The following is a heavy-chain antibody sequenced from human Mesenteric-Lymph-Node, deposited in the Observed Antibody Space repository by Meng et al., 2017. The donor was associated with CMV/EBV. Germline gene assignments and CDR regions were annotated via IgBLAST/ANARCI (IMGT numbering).Heavy chain of an antibody. CDR1: GFIFSSYW. Sequence: GESLMISCAASGFIFSSYWMSWVRQAPGKGLEWVANIRQDGNEKYYVDSVKGRFTISRDNAKNSLYLQMNSLRAEDTAVYYCARAIECNGVCYAPLDYWGQGTLVTVSS. J-gene: IGHJ4*02. CDR3: ARAIECNGVCYAPLDY. CDR2: IRQDGNEK. D-gene: IGHD2-8*01. V-gene: IGHV3-7*01.